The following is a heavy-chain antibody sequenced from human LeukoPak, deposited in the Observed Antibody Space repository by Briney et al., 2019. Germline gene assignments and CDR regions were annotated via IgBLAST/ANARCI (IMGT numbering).Heavy chain of an antibody. CDR3: ARVPRSSWGVDY. J-gene: IGHJ4*02. CDR1: GYTFTSYD. CDR2: MNPNSGNT. D-gene: IGHD6-13*01. V-gene: IGHV1-8*01. Sequence: ASVKVSCKASGYTFTSYDINWVRQATGQGLEWMGWMNPNSGNTGYAQKFQGRVTMTRNTSISTAYMELSSLRSEDTAVYYCARVPRSSWGVDYWGQGTLVTVSS.